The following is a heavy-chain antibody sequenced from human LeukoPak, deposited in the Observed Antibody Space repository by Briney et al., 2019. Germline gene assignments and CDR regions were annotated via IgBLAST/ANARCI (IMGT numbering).Heavy chain of an antibody. CDR2: ISAYNGNT. D-gene: IGHD1-26*01. CDR1: GYTFISYG. Sequence: ASVKVSCKASGYTFISYGISWVRQAPGQGLEWMGWISAYNGNTNYAQKFQGGVTMTTDTSTSTAYMELRSLRSDDTAVYYCARGEVGGSYGIAFDYWGQGTLVTVSS. V-gene: IGHV1-18*01. CDR3: ARGEVGGSYGIAFDY. J-gene: IGHJ4*02.